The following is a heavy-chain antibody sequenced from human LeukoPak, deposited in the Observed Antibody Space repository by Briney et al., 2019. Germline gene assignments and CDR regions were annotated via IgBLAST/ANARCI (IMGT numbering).Heavy chain of an antibody. Sequence: GGTLRLSCAASGFTFSSYGMSWVRQAPGKGLEWVGNIKQDGSEKYYADSVKGRFTISRDNDKNSLFLQMDDLRAEDTAVYYCAREIMVRGLEYWGQGTLVTVSS. J-gene: IGHJ4*02. D-gene: IGHD3-10*01. CDR3: AREIMVRGLEY. CDR1: GFTFSSYG. V-gene: IGHV3-7*01. CDR2: IKQDGSEK.